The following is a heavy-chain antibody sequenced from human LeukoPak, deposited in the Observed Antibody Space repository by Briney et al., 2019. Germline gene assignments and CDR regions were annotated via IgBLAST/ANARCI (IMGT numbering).Heavy chain of an antibody. CDR1: GFTFGSFA. D-gene: IGHD5-18*01. CDR2: IFGSGGSP. Sequence: PGGSLRLSCEASGFTFGSFAMYWVCQAPGKGLDWIAGIFGSGGSPHYADSAKGRFTISRDNSKNTVYLQINSLRAEDTAVYYCGKTTAGYSSGQKPAWPVDYWGQGTLVTVSS. V-gene: IGHV3-23*01. CDR3: GKTTAGYSSGQKPAWPVDY. J-gene: IGHJ4*02.